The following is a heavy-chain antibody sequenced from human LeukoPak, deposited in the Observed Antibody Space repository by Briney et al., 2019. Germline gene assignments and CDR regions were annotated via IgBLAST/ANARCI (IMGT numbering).Heavy chain of an antibody. CDR1: GFILSSYA. J-gene: IGHJ4*02. V-gene: IGHV3-30*04. D-gene: IGHD3-3*01. CDR2: ISYDGSNK. Sequence: PGRSLRLSCAASGFILSSYAMHWVRQAPGKGLEWVAVISYDGSNKYYADSVKGRFTISRDNSKNTLYLQMNSLRAEDTAVYYCARGPLEWSSEIQYFDYWGQGTLVTVSS. CDR3: ARGPLEWSSEIQYFDY.